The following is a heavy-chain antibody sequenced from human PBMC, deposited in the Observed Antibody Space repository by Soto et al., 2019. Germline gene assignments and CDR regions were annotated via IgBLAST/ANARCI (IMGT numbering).Heavy chain of an antibody. V-gene: IGHV4-59*08. Sequence: PSETLSLTCTVSGGSISSYYWSWIRQPPGKGLEWIGYIYYSGSTNYNPSLKSRVTISVDTSKNQFSLKLSSVTAADTAVYYCARRRYDSSGYYGSFDYWGQGTLVTVSS. J-gene: IGHJ4*02. CDR2: IYYSGST. D-gene: IGHD3-22*01. CDR1: GGSISSYY. CDR3: ARRRYDSSGYYGSFDY.